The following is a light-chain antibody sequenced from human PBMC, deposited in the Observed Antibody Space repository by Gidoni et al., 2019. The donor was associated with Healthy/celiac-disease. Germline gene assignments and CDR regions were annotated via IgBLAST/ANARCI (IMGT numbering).Light chain of an antibody. CDR3: QQYNSYSRT. Sequence: DIQMTQSPSTLPASVGDRVTITCRASQSISSWLAWYQQKPGKAPKLLIYKASSLESGVPSRFSGSGSGTEFTLTISSLQPDVFATYYCQQYNSYSRTFGQGTKVEIK. V-gene: IGKV1-5*03. CDR2: KAS. J-gene: IGKJ1*01. CDR1: QSISSW.